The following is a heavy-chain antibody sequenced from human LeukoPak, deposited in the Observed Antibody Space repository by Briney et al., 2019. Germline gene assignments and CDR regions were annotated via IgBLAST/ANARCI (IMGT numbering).Heavy chain of an antibody. J-gene: IGHJ4*02. CDR2: INPNSGGT. CDR1: GYTFTGYY. V-gene: IGHV1-2*02. Sequence: ASVKVSCKASGYTFTGYYVHWVRQAPGQGLEWMGWINPNSGGTNYAQKFQGRVTMTRDTSISTAYMELSRLRSDDTAVYYCARGDHYDVLAGFQTPSHLSDYWGQGTLVTVSS. CDR3: ARGDHYDVLAGFQTPSHLSDY. D-gene: IGHD3-9*01.